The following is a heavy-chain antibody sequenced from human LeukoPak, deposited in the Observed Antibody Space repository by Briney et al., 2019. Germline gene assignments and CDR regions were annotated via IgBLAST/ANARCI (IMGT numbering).Heavy chain of an antibody. D-gene: IGHD2-15*01. CDR1: GGSISSYY. V-gene: IGHV4-59*08. CDR3: ARLYCSGGSCVYFDY. J-gene: IGHJ4*02. CDR2: IYYSGST. Sequence: SETLSLTCTVSGGSISSYYWSWIRQPPGKGLGWIGYIYYSGSTNYNPSLKSRVTISVDTSMNQFSLKLSSVTAADTAVYYCARLYCSGGSCVYFDYWGQGTLVTVSS.